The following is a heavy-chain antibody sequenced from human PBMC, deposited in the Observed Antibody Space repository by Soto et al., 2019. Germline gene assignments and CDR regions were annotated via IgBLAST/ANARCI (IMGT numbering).Heavy chain of an antibody. Sequence: QVQLQESGPGLVKPSQTLSLTCTVSGGSISRGECYWRWIRQPPGQGLEWIGHVYKSGSTTPHPSPKTTFTILINTSRSQHAPKFNPVTSADTAMYYCARIDQAGLHARFDFRGQGTLVNRSS. CDR1: GGSISRGECY. V-gene: IGHV4-30-4*01. D-gene: IGHD2-15*01. J-gene: IGHJ4*02. CDR3: ARIDQAGLHARFDF. CDR2: VYKSGST.